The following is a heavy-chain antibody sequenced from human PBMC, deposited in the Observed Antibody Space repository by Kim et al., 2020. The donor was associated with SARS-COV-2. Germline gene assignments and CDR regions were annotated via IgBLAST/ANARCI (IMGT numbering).Heavy chain of an antibody. D-gene: IGHD1-26*01. CDR2: T. V-gene: IGHV1-8*01. Sequence: TGYAQKFQAKVTMTSNTPTSTAYMELSSLTSEDTAVYYCARGGSGSYYNYWGQGTLVTVSS. CDR3: ARGGSGSYYNY. J-gene: IGHJ4*02.